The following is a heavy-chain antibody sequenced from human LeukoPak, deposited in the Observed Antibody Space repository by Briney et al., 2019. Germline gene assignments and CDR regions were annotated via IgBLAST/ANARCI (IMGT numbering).Heavy chain of an antibody. CDR1: GFTVSSNY. Sequence: GGSLRLSCAASGFTVSSNYMSWVRQAPGKGLEWVSVIYSGGSTYYADSVKGRFTISRDNSKNTLYLQMNSLRAEDTAVYYCARDLRASGSYSFDYWGQGTLVTVSS. CDR3: ARDLRASGSYSFDY. D-gene: IGHD3-10*01. CDR2: IYSGGST. V-gene: IGHV3-53*01. J-gene: IGHJ4*02.